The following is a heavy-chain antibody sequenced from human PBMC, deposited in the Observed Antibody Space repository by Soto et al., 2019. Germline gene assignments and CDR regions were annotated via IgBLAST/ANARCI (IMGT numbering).Heavy chain of an antibody. CDR3: ARSIVVVTALDY. CDR2: ISAYNGNT. V-gene: IGHV1-18*01. J-gene: IGHJ4*02. Sequence: ASVKVSCKASGYTFTSYAMHWVRQAPGQGLEWMGWISAYNGNTNYAQKLQGRVTMTTDTSTSTAYMELRSLRSDDTAVYYCARSIVVVTALDYWGQGTLVTVS. CDR1: GYTFTSYA. D-gene: IGHD2-21*02.